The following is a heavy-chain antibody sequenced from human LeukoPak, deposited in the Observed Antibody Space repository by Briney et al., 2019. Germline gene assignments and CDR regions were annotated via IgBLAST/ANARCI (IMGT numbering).Heavy chain of an antibody. CDR1: GFTFSSYA. V-gene: IGHV3-23*01. D-gene: IGHD6-19*01. CDR2: ISGSGGST. CDR3: AKEGGYSSGWLIYWFDP. Sequence: PGGSLRLSCAASGFTFSSYAMSWVRQAPGKGLEWVSAISGSGGSTYYADSVKGRFTISRDNSKNTLYLQMNSLRAEDTAVYYCAKEGGYSSGWLIYWFDPWGQGTLVTVSS. J-gene: IGHJ5*02.